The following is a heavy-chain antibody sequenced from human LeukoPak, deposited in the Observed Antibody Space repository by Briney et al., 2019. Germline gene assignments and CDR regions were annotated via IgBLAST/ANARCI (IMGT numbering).Heavy chain of an antibody. V-gene: IGHV3-23*01. J-gene: IGHJ5*02. CDR3: AKDRKDIVVAPAASWSWFDP. CDR1: GFTFSSYA. CDR2: ISGSGGST. D-gene: IGHD2-2*01. Sequence: GGSLRLSCAASGFTFSSYAMSWVRQAPGKGLEWVSAISGSGGSTYYADSVKGRFTISRDNSKNTLYLQMNSLRAEDTAVYYCAKDRKDIVVAPAASWSWFDPWGQGTLVTVSS.